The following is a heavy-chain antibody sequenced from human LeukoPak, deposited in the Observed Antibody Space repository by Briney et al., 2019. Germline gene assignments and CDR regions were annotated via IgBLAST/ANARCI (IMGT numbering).Heavy chain of an antibody. CDR2: IYHSGST. V-gene: IGHV4-38-2*02. CDR3: ARGPRTVTTSWFDP. J-gene: IGHJ5*02. CDR1: GYSLSSGYY. D-gene: IGHD4-17*01. Sequence: PSETLSLTCSVSGYSLSSGYYWGWIRQPPGKGLEWIGSIYHSGSTNYNPSLKSRVTISVDTSKNQFSLKLSSVTAADTAVYYCARGPRTVTTSWFDPWGQGTLVTVSS.